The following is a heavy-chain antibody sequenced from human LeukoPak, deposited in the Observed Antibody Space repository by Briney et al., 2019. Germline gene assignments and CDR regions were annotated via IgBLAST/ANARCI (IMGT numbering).Heavy chain of an antibody. Sequence: PGASLQISCGASGFIFSSYWMHWVRQAPGKGLMWVSRVNNDGSSTTYADSVEGRFTISRDNARNTLYLQMNSLRAEDTAVYYCARSSYPYYFDYWGQGTLVTVSS. D-gene: IGHD6-19*01. J-gene: IGHJ4*02. CDR3: ARSSYPYYFDY. CDR1: GFIFSSYW. V-gene: IGHV3-74*01. CDR2: VNNDGSST.